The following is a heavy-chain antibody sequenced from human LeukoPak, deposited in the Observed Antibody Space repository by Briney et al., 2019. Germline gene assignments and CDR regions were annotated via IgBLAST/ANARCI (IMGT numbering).Heavy chain of an antibody. D-gene: IGHD4-17*01. CDR2: ISGSGGST. Sequence: PGGSLRLSCAASGFTFSGYAMSWVRQAPGKGLEWVSAISGSGGSTYYADSVKGRFTISRDNSKNTLYLQMNSLRAEDTAVYYCAKVNYYGDYGEIRYFDLWGRGTLVTVSS. J-gene: IGHJ2*01. CDR1: GFTFSGYA. V-gene: IGHV3-23*01. CDR3: AKVNYYGDYGEIRYFDL.